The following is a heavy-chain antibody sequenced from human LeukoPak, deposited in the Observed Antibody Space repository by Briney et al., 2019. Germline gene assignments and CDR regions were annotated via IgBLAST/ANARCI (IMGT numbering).Heavy chain of an antibody. V-gene: IGHV4-59*01. CDR2: IYYSGST. Sequence: SETLSLTCTVPGGSISSYYWSWIRQPPGKGLEWIGYIYYSGSTNYNPSLKSRVTISVDTSKNQFSLKLSSVTAADTAVYYCARSTYYYDSSQSWFDPWGQGTLVTVSS. CDR3: ARSTYYYDSSQSWFDP. J-gene: IGHJ5*02. CDR1: GGSISSYY. D-gene: IGHD3-22*01.